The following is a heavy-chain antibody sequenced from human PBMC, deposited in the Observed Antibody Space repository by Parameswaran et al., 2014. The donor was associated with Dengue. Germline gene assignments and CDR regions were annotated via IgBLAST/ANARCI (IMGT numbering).Heavy chain of an antibody. D-gene: IGHD3-10*01. J-gene: IGHJ6*02. V-gene: IGHV4-59*12. Sequence: RWIRQPPGKGLEWIGYIYYSGSTNYIPSLKSRVTISVDTSKNQFSLKLSSVTAADTAVYYCARIEITMVRYYYYYYGMDVWGQGTTVTVSS. CDR3: ARIEITMVRYYYYYYGMDV. CDR2: IYYSGST.